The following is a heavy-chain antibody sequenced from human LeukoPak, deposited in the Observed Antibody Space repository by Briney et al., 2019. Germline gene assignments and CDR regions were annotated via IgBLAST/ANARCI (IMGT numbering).Heavy chain of an antibody. CDR3: ARVDDYGDYHP. Sequence: GGSLRLSCAASGFTFSSYEMNWVRQAPGKGLEWVSYISSSGSTIYYADSVKGRFTISRDNAKNSLYLQMNSLRAEDTAVYYCARVDDYGDYHPWGQGTLVTVSS. CDR1: GFTFSSYE. J-gene: IGHJ5*02. V-gene: IGHV3-48*03. D-gene: IGHD4-17*01. CDR2: ISSSGSTI.